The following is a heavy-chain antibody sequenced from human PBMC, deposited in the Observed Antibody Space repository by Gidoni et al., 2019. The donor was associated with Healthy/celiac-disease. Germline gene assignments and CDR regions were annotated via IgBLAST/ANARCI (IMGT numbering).Heavy chain of an antibody. Sequence: VQLVESGGGLVKPGGSLRLSCAASGFTFSSYSMNWVRQAPGKGLEWVSSISSSSSYIYYADSVKGRFTISRDNAKNSLYLQMNSLRAEDTAVYYCARDFRGANYDFWSGYYSHYYFDYWGQGTLVTVSS. CDR2: ISSSSSYI. CDR1: GFTFSSYS. CDR3: ARDFRGANYDFWSGYYSHYYFDY. J-gene: IGHJ4*02. V-gene: IGHV3-21*01. D-gene: IGHD3-3*01.